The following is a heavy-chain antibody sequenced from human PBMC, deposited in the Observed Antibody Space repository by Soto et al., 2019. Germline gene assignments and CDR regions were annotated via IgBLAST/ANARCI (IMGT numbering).Heavy chain of an antibody. CDR2: IYAGGGTT. V-gene: IGHV3-23*01. D-gene: IGHD3-10*01. Sequence: GGSLRLSCAASGFIFSNYAMFWVRQAPGKGLDWVSTIYAGGGTTHYAESVKGRFTISRDNSNNRLYLQLNNLRAEDTAVYFCAKDLIRGDGYVDFDYWGQGTLVTVSS. CDR3: AKDLIRGDGYVDFDY. CDR1: GFIFSNYA. J-gene: IGHJ4*02.